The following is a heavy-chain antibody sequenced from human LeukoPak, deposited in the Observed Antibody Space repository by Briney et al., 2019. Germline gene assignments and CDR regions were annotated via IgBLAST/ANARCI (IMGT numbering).Heavy chain of an antibody. CDR3: ARDRSSSWLDYYYYMDV. CDR1: GYTFTSYG. Sequence: GASVKVSCKASGYTFTSYGISWVRQAPGQGLEWMGWISAYNGNTNYAQKLQGRVTMTTDTSTSTAYMELRSLRSDDTAVYYCARDRSSSWLDYYYYMDVWGKGTTVTVSS. D-gene: IGHD6-13*01. J-gene: IGHJ6*03. CDR2: ISAYNGNT. V-gene: IGHV1-18*01.